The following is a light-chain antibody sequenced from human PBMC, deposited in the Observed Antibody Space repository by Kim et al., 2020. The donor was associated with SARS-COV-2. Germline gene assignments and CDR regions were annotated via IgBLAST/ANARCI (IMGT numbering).Light chain of an antibody. Sequence: TLSCRASPSVSSSYLACYQKKPGQPPRLLIYAASSKATGIPDMFSGSGSGTDFTLTISRLEPEDFAVYYCQQYGSSRTFGQGTKLEI. CDR3: QQYGSSRT. CDR2: AAS. CDR1: PSVSSSY. V-gene: IGKV3-20*01. J-gene: IGKJ2*01.